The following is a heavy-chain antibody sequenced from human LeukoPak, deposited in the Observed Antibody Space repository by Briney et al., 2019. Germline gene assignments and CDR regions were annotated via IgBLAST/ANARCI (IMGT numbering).Heavy chain of an antibody. CDR3: ASMGPLGYCSSTSCYDYYYYGMDV. CDR1: GYTFTSYY. CDR2: INPSGGST. D-gene: IGHD2-2*01. J-gene: IGHJ6*02. V-gene: IGHV1-46*01. Sequence: GASVKVSCKASGYTFTSYYMHWVRQAPGQGLEWMGIINPSGGSTSYAQKFQGRVTMTRDTSTSAVYMELSSLRSEYTAVYYCASMGPLGYCSSTSCYDYYYYGMDVWGQGTTVTVSS.